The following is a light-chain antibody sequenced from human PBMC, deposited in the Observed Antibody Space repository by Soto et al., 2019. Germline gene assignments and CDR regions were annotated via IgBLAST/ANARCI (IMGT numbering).Light chain of an antibody. Sequence: QSVLTQPPSVSAAPGQKVTISCSGGSSNIGKNFVSWYQQLPGKAPKVLIYEHNKRLPGIPDRFSGSWSGTSATLAITGLQTGDEADYYCASWDSNLSGVLFGGGTKVTVL. CDR1: SSNIGKNF. J-gene: IGLJ2*01. V-gene: IGLV1-51*02. CDR2: EHN. CDR3: ASWDSNLSGVL.